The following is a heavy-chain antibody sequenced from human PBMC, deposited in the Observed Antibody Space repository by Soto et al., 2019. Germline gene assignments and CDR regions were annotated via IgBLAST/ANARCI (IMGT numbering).Heavy chain of an antibody. CDR2: ISYDGRNK. D-gene: IGHD6-19*01. CDR1: GFSFSDYA. CDR3: TRGGGTSGWYGDY. Sequence: QVQLVESGGGVVQPGRSLTLSCAASGFSFSDYAMHWVRQAPGKGLEWVAGISYDGRNKYYPDSVKGRFTSSGDVSNNTRYLQMDSLRAEDTAIFYCTRGGGTSGWYGDYWGQGTLDSISS. V-gene: IGHV3-30*04. J-gene: IGHJ4*02.